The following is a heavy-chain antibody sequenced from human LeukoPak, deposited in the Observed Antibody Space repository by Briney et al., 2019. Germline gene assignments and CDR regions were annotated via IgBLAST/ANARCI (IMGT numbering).Heavy chain of an antibody. D-gene: IGHD2-2*01. Sequence: ASVKVSCKASRYTFTVYYMHWVRQAPGQGLEWMGWINPNSGGTNYAQKFQGRVTMTRDTSISTAYMELSRLRSGDTAVYYCARGGWSLGYCSSSSCLDWFDPWGQGTLVTVSS. V-gene: IGHV1-2*02. CDR3: ARGGWSLGYCSSSSCLDWFDP. CDR2: INPNSGGT. J-gene: IGHJ5*02. CDR1: RYTFTVYY.